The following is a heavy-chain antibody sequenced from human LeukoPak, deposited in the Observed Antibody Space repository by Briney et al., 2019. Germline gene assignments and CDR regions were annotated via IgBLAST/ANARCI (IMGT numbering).Heavy chain of an antibody. V-gene: IGHV1-2*02. D-gene: IGHD1-26*01. CDR2: INPNSGGT. J-gene: IGHJ4*02. Sequence: ASVKVSCKASGYTFTGYYMHWVRQAPGHGLEWMGWINPNSGGTNYAQKFQGRVTMTRDTSISTAYMELSRLRSDDTAVYYCARDVVGAIHYFDYWGQGTLVTVSS. CDR1: GYTFTGYY. CDR3: ARDVVGAIHYFDY.